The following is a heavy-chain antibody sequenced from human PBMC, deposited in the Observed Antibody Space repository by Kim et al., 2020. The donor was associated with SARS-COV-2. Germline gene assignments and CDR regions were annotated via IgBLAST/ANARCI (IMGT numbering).Heavy chain of an antibody. CDR2: IWYDGSNK. CDR1: GFTFSSYG. J-gene: IGHJ6*02. Sequence: GGSLRLSCAASGFTFSSYGMHWVRQAPGKGLEWVAVIWYDGSNKYYADSVKGRFTISRDNSKNTLYLQMNSLRAEDTAVYYCARAPPGGATTVGYYYYGMDVWGQGTTVTVSS. CDR3: ARAPPGGATTVGYYYYGMDV. D-gene: IGHD1-26*01. V-gene: IGHV3-33*01.